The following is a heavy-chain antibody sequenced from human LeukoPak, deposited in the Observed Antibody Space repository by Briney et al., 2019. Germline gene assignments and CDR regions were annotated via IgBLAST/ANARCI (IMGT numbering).Heavy chain of an antibody. CDR3: ARDGFTIYYDSSGHTRAFFDY. J-gene: IGHJ4*02. V-gene: IGHV1-46*01. CDR1: GYTFTSYY. D-gene: IGHD3-22*01. Sequence: ASVKVSCKASGYTFTSYYMHWVRQAPGQGLEWMGIINPSGGSTSYAQKFQGRVTMTRDMSTSTVYMELSSLRSEDTAVYYCARDGFTIYYDSSGHTRAFFDYWGQGTLVTVSS. CDR2: INPSGGST.